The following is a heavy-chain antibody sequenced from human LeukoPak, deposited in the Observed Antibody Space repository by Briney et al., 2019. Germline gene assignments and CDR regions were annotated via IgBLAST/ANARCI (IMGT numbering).Heavy chain of an antibody. CDR1: GYSITSGYY. CDR3: ARRLGPISSGWYSRLRRWFDS. J-gene: IGHJ5*01. Sequence: PSETLSLTCIVSGYSITSGYYWGWIRQPPGKGLEWIGSIYHSGDTYYNPSLKSRVTISVDTSKNQFSLNMSSVTAADTAVYYCARRLGPISSGWYSRLRRWFDSWGQGTLVTVSS. CDR2: IYHSGDT. V-gene: IGHV4-38-2*02. D-gene: IGHD6-19*01.